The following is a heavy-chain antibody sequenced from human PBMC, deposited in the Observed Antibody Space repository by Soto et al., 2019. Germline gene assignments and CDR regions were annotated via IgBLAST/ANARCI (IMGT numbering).Heavy chain of an antibody. V-gene: IGHV1-18*01. D-gene: IGHD3-16*02. Sequence: ASVKVSCKASGYTFTSYGISWVRQAPGQGLEWMGWISAYNGNTNYAQKLQGRVTMTTDTSTSTAYMELRSLRSDDTAVYYCARGDEGYYDYIWGSYRPFDYWGQGTLVTVSS. CDR1: GYTFTSYG. CDR2: ISAYNGNT. CDR3: ARGDEGYYDYIWGSYRPFDY. J-gene: IGHJ4*02.